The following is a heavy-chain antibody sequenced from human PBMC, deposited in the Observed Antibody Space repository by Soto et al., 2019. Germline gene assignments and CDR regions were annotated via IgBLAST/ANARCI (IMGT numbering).Heavy chain of an antibody. CDR2: IYYSGST. CDR1: GGSISSGGYY. V-gene: IGHV4-31*03. CDR3: ASYPDSSWSQFDY. D-gene: IGHD6-13*01. J-gene: IGHJ4*02. Sequence: SETLSLTCTVSGGSISSGGYYSSWIRQHPGKGLEWIGYIYYSGSTYYNPSLKSRVTISVDTSKNQFSLKLSSVTAADTAVYYCASYPDSSWSQFDYWGQGTLVTVSS.